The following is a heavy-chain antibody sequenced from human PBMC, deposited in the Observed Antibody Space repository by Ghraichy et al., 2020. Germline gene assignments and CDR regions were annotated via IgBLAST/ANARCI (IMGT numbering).Heavy chain of an antibody. V-gene: IGHV4-39*02. D-gene: IGHD2-21*02. CDR1: GGSISSSSYY. CDR2: IYYSGST. Sequence: SETLSLTCTVSGGSISSSSYYWGWIRQPPGKGLEWIGSIYYSGSTYYNPSLKSRVTISVDTSKNQFSLKLSSVTAADTAVYYCAREGAYCGGDCYPNAFDIWGQGTMVTVSS. J-gene: IGHJ3*02. CDR3: AREGAYCGGDCYPNAFDI.